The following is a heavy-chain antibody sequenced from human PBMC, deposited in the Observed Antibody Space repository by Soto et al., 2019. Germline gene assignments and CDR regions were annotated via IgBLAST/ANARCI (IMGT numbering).Heavy chain of an antibody. J-gene: IGHJ4*02. CDR2: ISGSGDST. V-gene: IGHV3-23*01. Sequence: GGSLRLSCAASGFTFSSYAMNWVRQAPGKGLEWVSVISGSGDSTYYADSVKGRFTISRDNSKNTLYLQMNSLRTEDTAVYYWGRGGLGPYFDYGGQETLVPVPS. CDR3: GRGGLGPYFDY. D-gene: IGHD3-16*01. CDR1: GFTFSSYA.